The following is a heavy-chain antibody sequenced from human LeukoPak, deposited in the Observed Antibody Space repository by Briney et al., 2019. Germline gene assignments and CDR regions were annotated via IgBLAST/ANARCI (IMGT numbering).Heavy chain of an antibody. Sequence: SETLSLTCAVYGGSFSGYYWSWIRQPPGKGLEWIGEINHSGSTNYNPSLKSRVTISVDTSKNQFPLKLSSVTAADTAVYYCARGQPRDPTDSSGWYYFDYWGQGTLVTVSS. CDR1: GGSFSGYY. J-gene: IGHJ4*02. D-gene: IGHD6-19*01. V-gene: IGHV4-34*01. CDR3: ARGQPRDPTDSSGWYYFDY. CDR2: INHSGST.